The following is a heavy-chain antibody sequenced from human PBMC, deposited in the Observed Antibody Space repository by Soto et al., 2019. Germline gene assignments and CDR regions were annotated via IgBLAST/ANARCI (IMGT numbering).Heavy chain of an antibody. CDR3: ARDPIDRGNSRGSACVY. CDR2: INPRGGST. CDR1: GYTFTSYY. D-gene: IGHD3-22*01. J-gene: IGHJ4*01. Sequence: ASVKVSCKASGYTFTSYYMHWVRQAPGQGLEWMGVINPRGGSTSYGQKFQARVTMTNDTSTTTFYMELSSLRSEDTAVYYFARDPIDRGNSRGSACVYWGQ. V-gene: IGHV1-46*01.